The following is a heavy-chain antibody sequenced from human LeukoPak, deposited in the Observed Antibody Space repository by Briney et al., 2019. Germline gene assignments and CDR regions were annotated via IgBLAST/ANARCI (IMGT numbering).Heavy chain of an antibody. CDR3: ARAVGDYYYYMHV. V-gene: IGHV4-39*07. Sequence: SETLSLTCTVSGGSISSSSYYWGGIRQPPGKWLEWIGSIYYSRSAYYNPSLMSRVTISVDTPKNQFSLQLSSVTAADTALYYCARAVGDYYYYMHVWGKGTTVTVTS. CDR2: IYYSRSA. D-gene: IGHD3-10*01. J-gene: IGHJ6*03. CDR1: GGSISSSSYY.